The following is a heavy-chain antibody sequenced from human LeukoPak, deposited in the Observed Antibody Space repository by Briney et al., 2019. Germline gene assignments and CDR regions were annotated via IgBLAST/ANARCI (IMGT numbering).Heavy chain of an antibody. Sequence: ASVTVSFTSSGYTFTVYYMHWVRQAPGQGLEWTGWINPNSGGTNYSQKFQGRVSITRDTSISTAYMELSRLRSDDTAVYYCARRLRYFDWLSPFDYWGQGTLVTVSS. D-gene: IGHD3-9*01. CDR2: INPNSGGT. CDR1: GYTFTVYY. CDR3: ARRLRYFDWLSPFDY. J-gene: IGHJ4*02. V-gene: IGHV1-2*02.